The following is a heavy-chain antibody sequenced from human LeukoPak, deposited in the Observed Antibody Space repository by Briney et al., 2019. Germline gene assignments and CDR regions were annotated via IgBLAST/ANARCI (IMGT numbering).Heavy chain of an antibody. CDR1: GFTLSTSW. D-gene: IGHD5-12*01. CDR3: ARGRGYSGYDLDY. J-gene: IGHJ4*02. CDR2: ISYPGRTT. V-gene: IGHV3-74*03. Sequence: GGSLRLSRAASGFTLSTSWMHQARQGPGKGLVWVSRISYPGRTTTYEDSVKGRFTISRDNAKNTLFLQMNSRRDDGTAVYYCARGRGYSGYDLDYWGQGTLVTVSS.